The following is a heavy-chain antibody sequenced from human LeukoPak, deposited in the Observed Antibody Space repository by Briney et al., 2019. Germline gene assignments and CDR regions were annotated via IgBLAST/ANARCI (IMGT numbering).Heavy chain of an antibody. CDR1: GGSISSSSYY. Sequence: SETLSLTCTVSGGSISSSSYYWGWIRQPPGKGLEWIGSIYYSGSTYYNPSLKSRVTISVDTSKNQFSLKLSSVTAADTAVYYCARLVLDGPFDYWGQGPLVTVSS. CDR3: ARLVLDGPFDY. V-gene: IGHV4-39*01. CDR2: IYYSGST. J-gene: IGHJ4*02. D-gene: IGHD5-24*01.